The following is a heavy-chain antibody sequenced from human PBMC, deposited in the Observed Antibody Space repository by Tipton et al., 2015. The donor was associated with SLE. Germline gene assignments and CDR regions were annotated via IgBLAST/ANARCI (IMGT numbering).Heavy chain of an antibody. V-gene: IGHV4-61*09. CDR2: IYTSGST. CDR3: ARGLPIFGP. D-gene: IGHD3-3*01. Sequence: TLSLTCTVSGGSISSGSYYWSWIRQPAGKGLEWIGYIYTSGSTNYNPSLKSRVTISVDTSKNQFSLKLSSVTAADTAVYYCARGLPIFGPWGQGTMVTVSS. CDR1: GGSISSGSYY. J-gene: IGHJ3*01.